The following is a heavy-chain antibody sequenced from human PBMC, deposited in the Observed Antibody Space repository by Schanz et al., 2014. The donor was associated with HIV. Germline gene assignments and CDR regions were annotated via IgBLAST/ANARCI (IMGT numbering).Heavy chain of an antibody. Sequence: QVQLQQWGAGLLKPSETLSLTCAVYGGSFSGYFWAWIRQPPGKGLEWIGEINHSGSTNYNPSLKSRVTISVDTSKTHFSLELTSVTAADTAVYYCAKLILFDNHDFWSGYPDWGQGTLVTVSS. D-gene: IGHD3-3*01. J-gene: IGHJ4*02. V-gene: IGHV4-34*01. CDR2: INHSGST. CDR3: AKLILFDNHDFWSGYPD. CDR1: GGSFSGYF.